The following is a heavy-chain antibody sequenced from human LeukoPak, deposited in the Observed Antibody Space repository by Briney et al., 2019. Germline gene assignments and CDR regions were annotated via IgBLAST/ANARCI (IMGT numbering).Heavy chain of an antibody. V-gene: IGHV4-4*07. Sequence: PSETLSLTCTVSGDSITRNYWSWIRQPAGKGLEWIGRIYNSGNTNYSPSLESRVTMSTDTSKNQFSLKLTSVTAADTAVYYCARGSFDSSGYYVFDYWGRGTLVTVSS. D-gene: IGHD3-22*01. CDR3: ARGSFDSSGYYVFDY. J-gene: IGHJ4*02. CDR1: GDSITRNY. CDR2: IYNSGNT.